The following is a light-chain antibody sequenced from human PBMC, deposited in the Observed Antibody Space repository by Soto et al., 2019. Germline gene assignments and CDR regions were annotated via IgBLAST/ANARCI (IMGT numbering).Light chain of an antibody. V-gene: IGLV2-14*01. Sequence: QSALTQPASVSGSPGQSITISCTGTSSDVGNYKYVSWYQQHPGKAPKLMIYEVSNRPSGVSNRFSGSKSGNTASLTISGLQAEDETDYYCFSYTSSGTYVFGTGTNHTVL. CDR3: FSYTSSGTYV. CDR1: SSDVGNYKY. CDR2: EVS. J-gene: IGLJ1*01.